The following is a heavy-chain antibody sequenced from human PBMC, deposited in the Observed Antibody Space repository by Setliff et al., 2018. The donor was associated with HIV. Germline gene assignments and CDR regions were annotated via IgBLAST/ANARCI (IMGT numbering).Heavy chain of an antibody. CDR1: GFTLSTYT. J-gene: IGHJ6*03. D-gene: IGHD2-15*01. CDR2: ISSNIIYI. CDR3: ARSQGIGNYYMDV. V-gene: IGHV3-21*01. Sequence: GGSLRLSCAASGFTLSTYTMNWVRQAPGKGLEWISSISSNIIYIYYADSVRGRFTISRDNAKNSLYLQMNSLRVEDTAVYYCARSQGIGNYYMDVWGTGTTVTVSS.